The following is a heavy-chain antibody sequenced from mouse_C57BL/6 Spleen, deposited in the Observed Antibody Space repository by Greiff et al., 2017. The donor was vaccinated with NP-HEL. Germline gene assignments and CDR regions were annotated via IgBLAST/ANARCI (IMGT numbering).Heavy chain of an antibody. D-gene: IGHD2-1*01. CDR1: GYTFTSYW. CDR2: IYPGSGST. J-gene: IGHJ2*01. V-gene: IGHV1-55*01. Sequence: VQLQQPGAELVKPGASVKMSCKASGYTFTSYWITWVKQRPGQGLEWIGDIYPGSGSTNYNEKFKSKATLTVDTSSSTAYMQLSSLTSEDSAVYYCAREGDYYGKGDFDYWGQGTTLTVSS. CDR3: AREGDYYGKGDFDY.